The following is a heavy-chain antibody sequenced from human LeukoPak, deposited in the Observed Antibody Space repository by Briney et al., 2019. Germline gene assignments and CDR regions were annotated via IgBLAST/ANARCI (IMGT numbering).Heavy chain of an antibody. J-gene: IGHJ4*02. V-gene: IGHV4-59*01. D-gene: IGHD5-24*01. Sequence: SETLSLTCTVSGGSISGYHWSWFRQPPGKGLEWIGYIYYSGTTRYTPSPKSRVTISVDTSKNQFSLNLNSVTAADTAVYYCARGPDDFDYWGQGTLVTVSS. CDR1: GGSISGYH. CDR2: IYYSGTT. CDR3: ARGPDDFDY.